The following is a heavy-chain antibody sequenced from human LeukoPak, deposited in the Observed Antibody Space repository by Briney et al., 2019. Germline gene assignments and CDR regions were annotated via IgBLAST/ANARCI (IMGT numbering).Heavy chain of an antibody. V-gene: IGHV1-2*02. D-gene: IGHD2-2*01. J-gene: IGHJ5*02. CDR2: INPNSGGT. CDR3: ASTPRGGYCSSTSCLTYNWFDP. Sequence: ASVNVSCKASGYTFTGYYMHWVRQAPGQGLAWMGWINPNSGGTNYAQKFQGRVTMTRDTSISTAYMELSRLRSDDTAVYYCASTPRGGYCSSTSCLTYNWFDPWGQGTLVTVSS. CDR1: GYTFTGYY.